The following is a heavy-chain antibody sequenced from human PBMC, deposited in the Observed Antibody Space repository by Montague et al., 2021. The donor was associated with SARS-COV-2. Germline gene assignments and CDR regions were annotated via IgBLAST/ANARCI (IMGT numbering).Heavy chain of an antibody. CDR1: GGSISSSSYY. J-gene: IGHJ3*02. D-gene: IGHD3-22*01. CDR3: ARLPYFYDSTHAFDI. Sequence: SETLSLTCTVSGGSISSSSYYWGWIRQPPGKGLEWIGNIFYSGSTYYNPSLKSRVTISVDTSKNQFSLRLSSVTAADTAVYYCARLPYFYDSTHAFDICGQGTMVTVSS. V-gene: IGHV4-39*01. CDR2: IFYSGST.